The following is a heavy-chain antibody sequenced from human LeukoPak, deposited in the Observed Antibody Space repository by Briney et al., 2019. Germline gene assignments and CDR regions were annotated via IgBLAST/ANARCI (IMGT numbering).Heavy chain of an antibody. D-gene: IGHD3-10*01. J-gene: IGHJ6*03. CDR1: GGSISSSSYY. CDR3: ARQGSGRYYGMYYYYMDV. CDR2: IYYSGST. Sequence: SETLSLTCTVSGGSISSSSYYWGWIRQPPGKGLEWIGSIYYSGSTYYNPSLKSRVTISVDTSMNQFSLKLSSVTAADTAVYYCARQGSGRYYGMYYYYMDVWGKGTTVTVSS. V-gene: IGHV4-39*01.